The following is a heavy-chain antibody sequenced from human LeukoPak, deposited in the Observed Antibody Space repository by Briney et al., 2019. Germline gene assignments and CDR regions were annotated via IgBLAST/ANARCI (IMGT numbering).Heavy chain of an antibody. CDR1: GYSISSGYY. CDR3: AREGDLQAYCGGDCYSYFDY. Sequence: PSETLSLTCAVSGYSISSGYYWGWIRQPPGKGLEWIGSIYHSGGTYYNPSLKSRVTISVDTSKNQFSLKLSSVTAADTAVYYCAREGDLQAYCGGDCYSYFDYWGQGTLVTVSS. D-gene: IGHD2-21*02. V-gene: IGHV4-38-2*02. J-gene: IGHJ4*02. CDR2: IYHSGGT.